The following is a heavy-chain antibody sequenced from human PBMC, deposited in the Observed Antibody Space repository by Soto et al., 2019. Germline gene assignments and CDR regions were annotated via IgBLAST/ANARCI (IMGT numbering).Heavy chain of an antibody. CDR2: ISYDGRNK. CDR3: AREVQTGDRIRFDP. Sequence: QVQLVESGGGVVQPGRSLRLSCAASGFTFSSYGMHWVRQASGKGLEWVAGISYDGRNKYYADSVKGRFTISRDKSKNTLYMQMSGLRGEDTAVYYCAREVQTGDRIRFDPWGHGALVTVSS. D-gene: IGHD7-27*01. CDR1: GFTFSSYG. J-gene: IGHJ5*02. V-gene: IGHV3-30*03.